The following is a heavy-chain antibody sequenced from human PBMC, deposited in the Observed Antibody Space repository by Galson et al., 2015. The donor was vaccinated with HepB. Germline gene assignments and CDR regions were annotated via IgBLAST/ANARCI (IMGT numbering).Heavy chain of an antibody. D-gene: IGHD3-10*01. Sequence: SLRPSCAASGFTFSSYAMHWVRQAPGKGLEWVAVISYDGSNKYYADSVKGRFTISRDNSKNTLYLQMNSLRAEDTAVYYCALWADAFDIWGQGTMVTVSS. CDR3: ALWADAFDI. CDR1: GFTFSSYA. V-gene: IGHV3-30-3*01. J-gene: IGHJ3*02. CDR2: ISYDGSNK.